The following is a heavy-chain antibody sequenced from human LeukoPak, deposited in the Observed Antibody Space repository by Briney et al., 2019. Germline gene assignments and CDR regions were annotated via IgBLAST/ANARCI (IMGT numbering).Heavy chain of an antibody. CDR2: ISSSGSTV. CDR1: GFTFSDYY. Sequence: PGGSLRLSCAASGFTFSDYYMTWIRQTAGKGLERVSHISSSGSTVYYADSVKGRFTISRDNAKNSLYLQMNSLRAEDTAVYYCAREGITVSHDLDYWGQGTLVTVSS. CDR3: AREGITVSHDLDY. D-gene: IGHD3-16*01. V-gene: IGHV3-11*04. J-gene: IGHJ4*02.